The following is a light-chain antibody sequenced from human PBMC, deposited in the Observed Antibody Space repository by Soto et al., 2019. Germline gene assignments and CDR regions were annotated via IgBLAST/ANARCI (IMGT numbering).Light chain of an antibody. Sequence: QSVLTQPASVSGSPGQSIIISCTGTSSDVGAYNSVCWHQQHPGKAPKLMIYEVSNRPSGVSDRFSASKSGNTASLTISGLQADDEGDYYCISFTRSNTWVFGGGTKLTVL. CDR1: SSDVGAYNS. J-gene: IGLJ3*02. V-gene: IGLV2-14*01. CDR2: EVS. CDR3: ISFTRSNTWV.